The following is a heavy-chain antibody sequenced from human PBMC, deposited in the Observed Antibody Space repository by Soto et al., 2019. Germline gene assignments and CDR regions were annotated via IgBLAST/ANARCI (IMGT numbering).Heavy chain of an antibody. CDR3: AKGKLGGSFGMDV. J-gene: IGHJ6*02. D-gene: IGHD3-16*01. CDR1: GFTFSSYG. Sequence: PGGSLRLSCAASGFTFSSYGMHWVRQAPGKGLEWVAVISYDGSNKYYADSVKGRFTISRDNSKNTLYLQMNSLRAEDTAVYYCAKGKLGGSFGMDVWGQGTTVTVSS. V-gene: IGHV3-30*18. CDR2: ISYDGSNK.